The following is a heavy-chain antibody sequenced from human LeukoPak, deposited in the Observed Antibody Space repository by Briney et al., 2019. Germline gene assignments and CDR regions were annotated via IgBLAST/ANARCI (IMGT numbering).Heavy chain of an antibody. D-gene: IGHD1-26*01. CDR1: GYTFTGYY. V-gene: IGHV1-2*04. J-gene: IGHJ6*02. Sequence: ASVKVSCKASGYTFTGYYMHWVRQAPGQGLEWMGWINPNSGGTNYAQKFQGWVTMTRDTSISTAYMELSSLRSEDTAVYYCARSSREHGPWEHNTHYYYYGMDVWGQGTTVTVSS. CDR2: INPNSGGT. CDR3: ARSSREHGPWEHNTHYYYYGMDV.